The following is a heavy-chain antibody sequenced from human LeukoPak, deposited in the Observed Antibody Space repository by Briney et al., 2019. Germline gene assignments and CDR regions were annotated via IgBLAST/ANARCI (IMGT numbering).Heavy chain of an antibody. V-gene: IGHV4-34*01. Sequence: PSETLSLTCAVYGGSFSGYYWSWIRQPPGKGLEWIGEINHSGSTNYNPSLKSRVTISVDTSKNQFSLKLSSATAADTAVYYCARGGYYGDYGYWGQGTLVTVSS. D-gene: IGHD4-17*01. J-gene: IGHJ4*02. CDR2: INHSGST. CDR1: GGSFSGYY. CDR3: ARGGYYGDYGY.